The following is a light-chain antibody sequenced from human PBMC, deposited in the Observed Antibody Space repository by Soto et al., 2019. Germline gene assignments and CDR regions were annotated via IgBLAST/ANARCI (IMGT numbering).Light chain of an antibody. Sequence: IQLTQSPSSLSASVGDRVTITCRASQGLNTNLAWYQQKPGKAPNLLIYGASTLQKGVPSRFSGNGSGTVFTLTISSLQPEDLATYYCQQSNNYFTFGPGTQV. V-gene: IGKV1-9*01. CDR1: QGLNTN. J-gene: IGKJ3*01. CDR2: GAS. CDR3: QQSNNYFT.